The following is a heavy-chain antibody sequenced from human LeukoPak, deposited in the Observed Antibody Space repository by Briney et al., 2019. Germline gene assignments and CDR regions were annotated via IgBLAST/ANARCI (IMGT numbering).Heavy chain of an antibody. V-gene: IGHV3-30*02. CDR2: IRSDGSNK. Sequence: GGSLRLSCAASGFTFSSYGMHWVRQAPGKGLEWVAFIRSDGSNKYYADSVKGRFTISRDNSKNTLYLQMNSLRAEDTAVYYCAKDGVPSRYFGRNYFDYWGQGTLVTVSS. J-gene: IGHJ4*02. D-gene: IGHD2-8*01. CDR3: AKDGVPSRYFGRNYFDY. CDR1: GFTFSSYG.